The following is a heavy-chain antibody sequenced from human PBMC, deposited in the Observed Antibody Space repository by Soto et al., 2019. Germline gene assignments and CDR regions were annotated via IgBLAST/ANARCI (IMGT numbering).Heavy chain of an antibody. Sequence: GGSLRLSCAASGFTFSSYSMNWVRQAPGKGLEWVSYISGSSSTIDDADSVKGRFTISRDNAKNSLYLQMNSLRDEDTAVYYCARDRVSVTLEWLLDTTSYGMDVCGQGTTVTVS. D-gene: IGHD3-3*01. V-gene: IGHV3-48*02. J-gene: IGHJ6*02. CDR1: GFTFSSYS. CDR2: ISGSSSTI. CDR3: ARDRVSVTLEWLLDTTSYGMDV.